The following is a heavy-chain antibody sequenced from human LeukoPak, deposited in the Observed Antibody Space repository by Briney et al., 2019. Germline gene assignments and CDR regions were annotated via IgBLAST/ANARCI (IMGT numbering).Heavy chain of an antibody. CDR2: IYSGGST. V-gene: IGHV3-53*01. D-gene: IGHD4-23*01. CDR1: GFTVSSSY. CDR3: ARLGDDYGGNNAFDI. Sequence: PGGSLRLSCAASGFTVSSSYMSWVRQAPGKGLEWVSVIYSGGSTYYADSVKGRFTISRDNSKNTLYLQMNSLRAEDTAVYYCARLGDDYGGNNAFDIWGQGTMVTVSS. J-gene: IGHJ3*02.